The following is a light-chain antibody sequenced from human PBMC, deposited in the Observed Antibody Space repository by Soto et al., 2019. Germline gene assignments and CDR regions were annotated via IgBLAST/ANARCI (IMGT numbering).Light chain of an antibody. CDR1: QSVSSN. J-gene: IGKJ1*01. Sequence: EIVMTQSPATLSVPPGERATLSCRASQSVSSNLAWYQQKPGQAPRLLIYGASTRATGIPARFSGSGSGTEFTLTISSLQSEGFAVYYCQQYNNWPPATFGQGTKVDIK. V-gene: IGKV3-15*01. CDR2: GAS. CDR3: QQYNNWPPAT.